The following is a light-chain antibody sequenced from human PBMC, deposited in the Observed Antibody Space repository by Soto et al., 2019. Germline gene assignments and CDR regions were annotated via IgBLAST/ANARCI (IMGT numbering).Light chain of an antibody. V-gene: IGKV3-20*01. J-gene: IGKJ1*01. Sequence: EIVLTQSPGTLSLSPGERATLSCRASQSISSSYLAWYQQKPGQAPRLLIYGASSRATGTPDRFSGSGSGTDFTLTISRLEPEDFAVYYFQQYYSSPWTFGLGTKVEIK. CDR1: QSISSSY. CDR2: GAS. CDR3: QQYYSSPWT.